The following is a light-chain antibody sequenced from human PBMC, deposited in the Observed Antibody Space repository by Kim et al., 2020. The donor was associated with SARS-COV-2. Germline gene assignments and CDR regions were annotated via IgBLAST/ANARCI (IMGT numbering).Light chain of an antibody. V-gene: IGKV1-39*01. CDR3: QQSYSSPYS. CDR1: QSITRF. Sequence: DIQMTQSPSSLSASVGDRVTITCRASQSITRFSNWYQQKPGEAPKLLIYTASTLQSGVPSRFSGSGSGTDFTLTINSLQPEDFAVYYCQQSYSSPYSFGQGTKLE. CDR2: TAS. J-gene: IGKJ2*03.